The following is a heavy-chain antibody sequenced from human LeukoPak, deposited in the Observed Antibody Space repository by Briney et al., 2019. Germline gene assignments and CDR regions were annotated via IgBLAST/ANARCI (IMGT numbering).Heavy chain of an antibody. J-gene: IGHJ4*02. V-gene: IGHV3-23*01. D-gene: IGHD2-2*02. CDR1: GFTSSSYA. Sequence: GGSLRLSYAASGFTSSSYAMSWVRQAPGKGLEWVSAISGSGGSTYYADSVKGRFTISRDNSKNTLYLQMNSLRAEDTAVYYCAKAGRVVVPAAIFYWGQGTLVTVSS. CDR2: ISGSGGST. CDR3: AKAGRVVVPAAIFY.